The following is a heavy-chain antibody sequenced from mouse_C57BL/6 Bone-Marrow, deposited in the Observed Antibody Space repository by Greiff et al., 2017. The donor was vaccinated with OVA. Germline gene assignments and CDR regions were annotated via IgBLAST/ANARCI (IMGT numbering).Heavy chain of an antibody. D-gene: IGHD2-2*01. Sequence: QVQLQQPGAELVKPGASVKLSCKASGYTFTSYWMHWVKQRPGQGLEWIGMIHPNGGSTNYNEKFKSKATLTVDKSSSTAYMQLSSLTSEDSAVYYCARWGNGYPWFAYWGQGTLVTVSA. CDR3: ARWGNGYPWFAY. CDR2: IHPNGGST. J-gene: IGHJ3*01. V-gene: IGHV1-64*01. CDR1: GYTFTSYW.